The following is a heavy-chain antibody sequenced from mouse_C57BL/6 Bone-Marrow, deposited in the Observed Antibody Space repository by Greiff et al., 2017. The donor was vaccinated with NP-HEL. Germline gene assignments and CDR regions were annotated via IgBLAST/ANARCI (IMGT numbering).Heavy chain of an antibody. CDR3: ARKGNYGSSFPTEHFDV. V-gene: IGHV1-55*01. D-gene: IGHD1-1*01. CDR2: IYPGSGST. J-gene: IGHJ1*03. Sequence: VQLQQPGAELVKPGASVKMSCKASGYTFTSYWITWVKQRPGQGLEWIGDIYPGSGSTNYNEKFKSKATLTVDTSSSTAYMQLSSLTSEDSAVYYCARKGNYGSSFPTEHFDVWGTGTTVTVSS. CDR1: GYTFTSYW.